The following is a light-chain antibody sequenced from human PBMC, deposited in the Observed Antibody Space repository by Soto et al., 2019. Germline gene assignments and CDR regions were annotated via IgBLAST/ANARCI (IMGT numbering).Light chain of an antibody. CDR2: LNSDGSH. V-gene: IGLV4-69*01. J-gene: IGLJ1*01. CDR3: QTWGSGIHYD. Sequence: QAVVTQSPSASASLGASVKLTCTLSSGHSSYAIAWHQQRPEKGPRYLMKLNSDGSHSKGDGIPDRFSGSSSGAERYLTISSLQSEDEADYYCQTWGSGIHYDFGTGTKLTVL. CDR1: SGHSSYA.